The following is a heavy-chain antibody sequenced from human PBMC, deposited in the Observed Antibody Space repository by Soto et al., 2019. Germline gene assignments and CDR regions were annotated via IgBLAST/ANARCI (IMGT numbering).Heavy chain of an antibody. D-gene: IGHD5-12*01. CDR1: GGSISSYY. V-gene: IGHV4-59*01. J-gene: IGHJ3*02. Sequence: PSETLSLTCTVSGGSISSYYWSWIRQPPGKGLEWIGYIYYSGSTNYNPSLKSRVTISVDTSKNQFSLKLSSVTAADTAVYYCARGIGGYDLSAFDIWGQGTMVTVSS. CDR3: ARGIGGYDLSAFDI. CDR2: IYYSGST.